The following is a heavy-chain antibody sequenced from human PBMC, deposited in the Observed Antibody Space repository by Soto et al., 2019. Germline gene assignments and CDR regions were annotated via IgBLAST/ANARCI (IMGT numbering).Heavy chain of an antibody. CDR3: ARYCLSTSCYGAFDI. J-gene: IGHJ3*02. V-gene: IGHV1-3*01. CDR1: GYTFTNYD. D-gene: IGHD2-2*01. Sequence: ASVKVSCKASGYTFTNYDMHWVRQAPGQSLEWMGWINAGKGNTKYSQNLQGRVTITRDTSASTAYMELSSLRSEDTALYYCARYCLSTSCYGAFDIWGQGTMVTVSS. CDR2: INAGKGNT.